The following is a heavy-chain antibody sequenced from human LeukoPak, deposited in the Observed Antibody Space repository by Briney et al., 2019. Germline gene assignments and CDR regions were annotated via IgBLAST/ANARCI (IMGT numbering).Heavy chain of an antibody. CDR3: ARRLVGATTWFDP. CDR1: GGSIRSYY. D-gene: IGHD1-26*01. Sequence: SETLSLTCTVSGGSIRSYYWSWIRQPPGKGLEWIGYIYYSGSTNYNPSLKSRVTISVDTSKNQFSLKLSSVTAADAAVYYCARRLVGATTWFDPWGQGTLVTVSS. J-gene: IGHJ5*02. CDR2: IYYSGST. V-gene: IGHV4-59*08.